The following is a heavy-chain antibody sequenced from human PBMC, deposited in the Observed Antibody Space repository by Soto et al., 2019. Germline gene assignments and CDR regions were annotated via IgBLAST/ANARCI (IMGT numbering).Heavy chain of an antibody. Sequence: SETLSLTCIVSGGSISSCYWSWIRQPPGKGLEWIGNIYYTGSTNYNPSRKSRVTISVDTSKNQFSLNLRSVTAADTAVYYCARVGGYYGDYPNFDYWGQGTLVTVSS. CDR1: GGSISSCY. V-gene: IGHV4-59*01. J-gene: IGHJ4*02. CDR3: ARVGGYYGDYPNFDY. CDR2: IYYTGST. D-gene: IGHD4-17*01.